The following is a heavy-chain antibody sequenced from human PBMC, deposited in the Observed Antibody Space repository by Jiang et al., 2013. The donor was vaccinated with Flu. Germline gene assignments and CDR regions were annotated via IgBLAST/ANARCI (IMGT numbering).Heavy chain of an antibody. J-gene: IGHJ5*02. CDR2: IYYSGST. CDR1: GGSISSYY. D-gene: IGHD3-10*01. Sequence: PGLVKPSETLSLTCTVSGGSISSYYWSWIRQPPGKGLEWIGYIYYSGSTNYNPSLKSRVTISVDTSKNQFSLKLSSVTAADTAVYYCARRSTNVWFGDGGWFDPWGQGTLVTVSS. CDR3: ARRSTNVWFGDGGWFDP. V-gene: IGHV4-59*08.